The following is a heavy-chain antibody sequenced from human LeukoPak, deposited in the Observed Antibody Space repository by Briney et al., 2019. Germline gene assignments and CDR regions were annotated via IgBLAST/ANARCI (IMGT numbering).Heavy chain of an antibody. Sequence: SQTLSLTCGISGDSVSSNSAAWNWIRQSPSRGLEWLGRTYYRSKWFINYAPSVKSRIIINPDTPKNQVSLQLNSVTPEDTAMYYCTRSDCSSGRCPGFDNWGQGTLVTVSS. CDR2: TYYRSKWFI. CDR3: TRSDCSSGRCPGFDN. D-gene: IGHD6-19*01. J-gene: IGHJ4*02. V-gene: IGHV6-1*01. CDR1: GDSVSSNSAA.